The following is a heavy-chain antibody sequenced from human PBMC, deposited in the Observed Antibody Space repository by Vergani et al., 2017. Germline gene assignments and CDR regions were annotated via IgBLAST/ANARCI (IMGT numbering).Heavy chain of an antibody. CDR1: FDSIRNLY. Sequence: QVQLQESGPGLVKSSETLSLTCSVSFDSIRNLYCYWIRQPPGKGLEWIGSIHYSDNTNYNPSLKTGVTISVVTSKNQSSLTLTSVTAAGTAVYYCASDTHSGQRADRWGQGILVTVTS. CDR3: ASDTHSGQRADR. V-gene: IGHV4-59*11. D-gene: IGHD6-19*01. CDR2: IHYSDNT. J-gene: IGHJ5*02.